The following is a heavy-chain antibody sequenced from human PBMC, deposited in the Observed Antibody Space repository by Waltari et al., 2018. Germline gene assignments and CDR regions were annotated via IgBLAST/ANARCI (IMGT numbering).Heavy chain of an antibody. Sequence: WVRPAPGQGLEWMGRVIPAFSRANYAQKFQGRVTISADESTTTAYLELSSLRSEDTAVYYCARGSDDFDSSGYYYWGQGTLITVSS. D-gene: IGHD3-22*01. J-gene: IGHJ4*02. CDR3: ARGSDDFDSSGYYY. CDR2: VIPAFSRA. V-gene: IGHV1-69*15.